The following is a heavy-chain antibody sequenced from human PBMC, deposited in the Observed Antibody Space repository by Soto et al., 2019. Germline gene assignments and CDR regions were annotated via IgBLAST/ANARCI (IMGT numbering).Heavy chain of an antibody. V-gene: IGHV4-59*01. D-gene: IGHD5-18*01. CDR3: ASVDTAMGKGMGFDY. CDR2: IYYSGST. J-gene: IGHJ4*02. CDR1: GGSISSYY. Sequence: SETLSLTCTVSGGSISSYYWSWIRQPPGKGLEWIGYIYYSGSTNYNPSLKSRVTISVDTSKNQFSLKLSSVTAADTAVYYCASVDTAMGKGMGFDYWGQGTLVTV.